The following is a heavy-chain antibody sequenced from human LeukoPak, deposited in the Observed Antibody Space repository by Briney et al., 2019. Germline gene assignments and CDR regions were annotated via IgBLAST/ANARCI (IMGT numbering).Heavy chain of an antibody. CDR1: GYSITSGYY. V-gene: IGHV4-38-2*01. CDR3: ARNGFRVPNLLDY. J-gene: IGHJ4*02. Sequence: PSETLSLTCVVSGYSITSGYYWGWIRQPPGKGLEWIGSIYHSGSTYYNPSLKSRLTISVDTFKNQFSLKVSSVTAADTAVYYCARNGFRVPNLLDYWGQGTLVTVSS. D-gene: IGHD2-8*01. CDR2: IYHSGST.